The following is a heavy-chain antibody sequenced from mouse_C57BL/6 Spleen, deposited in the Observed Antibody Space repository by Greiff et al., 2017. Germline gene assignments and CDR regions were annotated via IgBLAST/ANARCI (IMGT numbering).Heavy chain of an antibody. CDR2: IYPRSGNT. J-gene: IGHJ4*01. CDR3: TRSYYYDMDYYAMDY. Sequence: QVQLQQSGAELARPGASVKLSCKASGYTFTSYGISWVKQRTGQGLEWIGEIYPRSGNTYYNEKFKGKVTLTAYKSSITGYMELRSLTSEDSSVSYYTRSYYYDMDYYAMDYWGQGTSVTVSS. V-gene: IGHV1-81*01. CDR1: GYTFTSYG. D-gene: IGHD2-4*01.